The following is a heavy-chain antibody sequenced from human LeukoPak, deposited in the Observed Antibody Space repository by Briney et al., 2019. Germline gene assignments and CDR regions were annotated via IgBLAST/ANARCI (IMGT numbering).Heavy chain of an antibody. D-gene: IGHD4-11*01. Sequence: SVKVSCKASGYTFTSYGISWVRQAPGQGLEWMGWISAYNGNTNYAQKLQGRVTMTTDTSTSTAYMELRSLRSDDTAVYYCAGGPDDYSNYDFDYWGQGTLVTVSS. V-gene: IGHV1-18*01. CDR1: GYTFTSYG. CDR3: AGGPDDYSNYDFDY. J-gene: IGHJ4*02. CDR2: ISAYNGNT.